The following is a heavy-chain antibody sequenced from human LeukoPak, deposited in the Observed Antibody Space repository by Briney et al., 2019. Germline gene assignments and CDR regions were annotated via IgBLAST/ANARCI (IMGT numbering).Heavy chain of an antibody. J-gene: IGHJ4*02. CDR1: GFTFSSYE. V-gene: IGHV3-48*03. CDR3: AREGYPFDY. D-gene: IGHD5-12*01. CDR2: ISSSGSTI. Sequence: LPGGSLRLSCAASGFTFSSYEMNWVRQAPGKGLEWVSYISSSGSTIYYADSVKGRFTISRDNAKNSLYLQMNSLRAEDAAVYYCAREGYPFDYWGQGTLVTVSS.